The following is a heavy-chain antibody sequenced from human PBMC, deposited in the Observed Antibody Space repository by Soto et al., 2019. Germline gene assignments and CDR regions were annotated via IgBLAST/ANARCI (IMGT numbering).Heavy chain of an antibody. CDR1: GDSISSYY. CDR2: VYYSGST. D-gene: IGHD3-22*01. V-gene: IGHV4-59*01. CDR3: ARDRGEYYYDSRTLID. Sequence: QVQLQESGPGLVKPSETLSLTCTVSGDSISSYYWSWIRQPPGKGLEWIGCVYYSGSTNYNPSLKSRVTISIDTSKNQFSLKLSSVTAADTAVYYCARDRGEYYYDSRTLIDWGQGTMVTVSS. J-gene: IGHJ3*01.